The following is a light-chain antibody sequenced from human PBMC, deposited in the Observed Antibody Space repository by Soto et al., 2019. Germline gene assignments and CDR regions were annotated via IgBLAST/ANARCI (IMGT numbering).Light chain of an antibody. Sequence: EIVMTQSPATLSVSPGERATLSCRASQSVSSNLAWHQQRPGQAPRLLIYGASTRATGIPDRFSGSGSGTDFTLTFSRLEPEDFAVYYCEYYGDSIIFGGGTRLEIK. CDR1: QSVSSN. V-gene: IGKV3D-15*01. J-gene: IGKJ5*01. CDR3: EYYGDSII. CDR2: GAS.